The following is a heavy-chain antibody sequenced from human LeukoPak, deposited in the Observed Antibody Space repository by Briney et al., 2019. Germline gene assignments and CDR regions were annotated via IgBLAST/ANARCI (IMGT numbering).Heavy chain of an antibody. V-gene: IGHV4-38-2*01. CDR3: ARTNDYDSSGYYSWDYYYYMDV. J-gene: IGHJ6*03. D-gene: IGHD3-22*01. Sequence: GSLRLSCAASGFTFSSYWMSWVRQAPGKGLEWIGSIYHSGRTYYNPSLKSLVTISVDTSKNQFSLKLSSVTAADTAVYYCARTNDYDSSGYYSWDYYYYMDVWGKGTTVTVSS. CDR1: GFTFSSYW. CDR2: IYHSGRT.